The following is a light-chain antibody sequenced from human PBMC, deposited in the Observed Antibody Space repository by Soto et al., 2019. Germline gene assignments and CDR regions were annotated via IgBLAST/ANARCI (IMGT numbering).Light chain of an antibody. CDR3: KHYGTSIN. CDR2: AAS. Sequence: EIVMPQSPAPLSVSPGCIATLSGRASQSISDTLAWYQQKPGQAPRLLIYAASSRATGIPDRFSGSVSGTGFTLTISRLEPDEFALYDCKHYGTSINCGQGTRREIK. J-gene: IGKJ5*01. V-gene: IGKV3-20*01. CDR1: QSISDT.